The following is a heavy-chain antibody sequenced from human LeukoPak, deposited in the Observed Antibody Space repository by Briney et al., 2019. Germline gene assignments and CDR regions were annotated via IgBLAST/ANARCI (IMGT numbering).Heavy chain of an antibody. CDR3: AKELRFLEWQPNWFDP. CDR1: GFTVSSNY. V-gene: IGHV3-23*01. J-gene: IGHJ5*02. CDR2: ISGSGGST. Sequence: GGSLRLSCAASGFTVSSNYMSWVRQAPGKGLEWVSAISGSGGSTYYADSVKGRFTISRDNSKNTLYLQMNSLRAEDTAVYYCAKELRFLEWQPNWFDPWDQGTLVTVSS. D-gene: IGHD3-3*01.